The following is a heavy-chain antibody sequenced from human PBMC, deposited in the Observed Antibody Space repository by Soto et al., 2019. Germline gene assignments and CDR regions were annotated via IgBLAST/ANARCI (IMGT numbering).Heavy chain of an antibody. Sequence: PGESLKISCKGSGFSFSSYWIGWVRQMPGKGLECMGIIYPRDSDTRYNPSFQGQVTISADKSITTTYLQWSSLKASETAIYYCAASIFYYGMDVWGQGTTVTVSS. V-gene: IGHV5-51*01. J-gene: IGHJ6*02. CDR3: AASIFYYGMDV. CDR1: GFSFSSYW. CDR2: IYPRDSDT.